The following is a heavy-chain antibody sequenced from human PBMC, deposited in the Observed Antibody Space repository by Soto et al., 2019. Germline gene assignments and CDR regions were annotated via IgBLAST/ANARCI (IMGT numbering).Heavy chain of an antibody. J-gene: IGHJ4*02. CDR1: GYAFTTYG. V-gene: IGHV1-18*01. CDR3: ARGRYGDY. CDR2: ISAHNGNT. D-gene: IGHD1-1*01. Sequence: QVHLVQSGAEVKKPGASVKVSCQGSGYAFTTYGITWVRQAPGQGLEWMGWISAHNGNTNYAQKLQGRVTETIDTSTSTAYMELRSLRYDDTTVYYCARGRYGDYWGQGALVTVSS.